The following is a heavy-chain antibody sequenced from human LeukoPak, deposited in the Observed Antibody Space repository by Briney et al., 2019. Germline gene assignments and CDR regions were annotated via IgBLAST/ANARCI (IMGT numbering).Heavy chain of an antibody. CDR3: ARAGGGYSYGSFDY. CDR2: ISYDGSNK. V-gene: IGHV3-30-3*01. J-gene: IGHJ4*02. CDR1: GFTFSSYA. Sequence: GGSLRLSCAASGFTFSSYAMHWVRQAPGKGLEWVAVISYDGSNKYYADSVKGRFTISRDNSKNTLYLQMNSLRAEDTAVYYCARAGGGYSYGSFDYWGQGTLVTVSS. D-gene: IGHD5-18*01.